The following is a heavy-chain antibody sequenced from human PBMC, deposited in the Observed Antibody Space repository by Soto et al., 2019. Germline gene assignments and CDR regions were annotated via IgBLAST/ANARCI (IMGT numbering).Heavy chain of an antibody. V-gene: IGHV1-2*02. Sequence: ASVKVSCKASGYTFTGYYMHWVRQAPGQGLEWMGWINPNSGGTNYAQKFQGRVTMTRDTSISKDYMELSRLRCDDTAVYYCATNDYGESNLFDYWGQGNLVTVSS. J-gene: IGHJ4*02. CDR1: GYTFTGYY. CDR3: ATNDYGESNLFDY. CDR2: INPNSGGT. D-gene: IGHD4-17*01.